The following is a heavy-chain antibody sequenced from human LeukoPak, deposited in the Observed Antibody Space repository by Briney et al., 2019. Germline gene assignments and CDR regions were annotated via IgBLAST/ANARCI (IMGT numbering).Heavy chain of an antibody. V-gene: IGHV4-30-4*07. CDR2: IYYSGST. CDR3: ARVIGFPRSYYYYYYYMDV. CDR1: GGSISSGGYS. D-gene: IGHD2/OR15-2a*01. Sequence: PSETLSLTCAVSGGSISSGGYSWSWIRQPPGKGLEWIAYIYYSGSTYYNPSLKSRVTISVDTSKNQFSLKLSSVTAADTAVYYCARVIGFPRSYYYYYYYMDVWGKGTTVTVSS. J-gene: IGHJ6*03.